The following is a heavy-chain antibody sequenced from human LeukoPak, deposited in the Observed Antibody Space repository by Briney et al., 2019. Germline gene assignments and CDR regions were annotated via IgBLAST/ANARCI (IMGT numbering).Heavy chain of an antibody. D-gene: IGHD3-22*01. CDR2: IKQDGSEK. CDR3: ARLDYYDSSGSPHFNYYYYYGMDV. V-gene: IGHV3-7*04. J-gene: IGHJ6*02. CDR1: GFTFSSYW. Sequence: GGSLRLSCAASGFTFSSYWMSWVRQAPGKGLEWVANIKQDGSEKYYVDSVKGRFTISRDNAKNSLYLQMNSLRAEDTAVYYCARLDYYDSSGSPHFNYYYYYGMDVWGQGTTVTVSS.